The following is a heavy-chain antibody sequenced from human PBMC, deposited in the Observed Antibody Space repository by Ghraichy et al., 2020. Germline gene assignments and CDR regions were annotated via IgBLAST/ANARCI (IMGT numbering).Heavy chain of an antibody. J-gene: IGHJ3*02. Sequence: ETLSLTCAVYGGSFSGYYWSWIRQPPGKGLEWIGEINHSGSTNYNPSLKSRVTISVDTSKNQFSLKLSSVTAADTAVYYCARVFVVPAATDAFDIWGQGTMVTVSS. V-gene: IGHV4-34*01. CDR3: ARVFVVPAATDAFDI. CDR1: GGSFSGYY. CDR2: INHSGST. D-gene: IGHD2-2*01.